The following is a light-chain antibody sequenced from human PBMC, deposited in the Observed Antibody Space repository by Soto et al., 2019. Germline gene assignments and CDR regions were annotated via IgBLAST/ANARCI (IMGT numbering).Light chain of an antibody. CDR2: GAS. CDR3: HQYGSSLT. J-gene: IGKJ1*01. V-gene: IGKV3-20*01. CDR1: QTVGSSF. Sequence: EIVLTQYPGTLSLSPGERANLSCRASQTVGSSFLAWFQHKPGQAPRLLIYGASSRATCIPDRFSGSGFGTDFTLNISRLEPEDFAVYYCHQYGSSLTFGQGTKVEIK.